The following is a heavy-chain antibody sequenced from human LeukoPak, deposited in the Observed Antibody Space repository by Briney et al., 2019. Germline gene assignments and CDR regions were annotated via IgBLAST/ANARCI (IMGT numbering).Heavy chain of an antibody. CDR2: INHSGST. CDR3: ARSRIQLWLRWLDY. J-gene: IGHJ4*02. D-gene: IGHD5-18*01. V-gene: IGHV4-34*01. Sequence: SETLSLTCAVYGGSFSGYYWSWIRQPSGKGLEWIGEINHSGSTNYNPSLKSRVTISVDTSKNQFSLKLSSVTAADTAVYYCARSRIQLWLRWLDYWGQGTLVTVSS. CDR1: GGSFSGYY.